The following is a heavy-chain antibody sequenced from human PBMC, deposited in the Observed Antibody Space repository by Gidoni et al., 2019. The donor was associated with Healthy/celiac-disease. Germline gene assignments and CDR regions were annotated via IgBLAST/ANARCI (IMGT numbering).Heavy chain of an antibody. V-gene: IGHV3-64D*06. Sequence: EVQLVASGGGLVQPGGSLCFLCSASGFTFSSYAMHWVRQAPGKRLEYVSAISSNGGSTYYADSVKSRFTISRDNSKNTLYLQMSSLRAEDTAVYYCVTNWGTIWGQGTLVTVSS. CDR2: ISSNGGST. CDR1: GFTFSSYA. CDR3: VTNWGTI. J-gene: IGHJ4*02. D-gene: IGHD7-27*01.